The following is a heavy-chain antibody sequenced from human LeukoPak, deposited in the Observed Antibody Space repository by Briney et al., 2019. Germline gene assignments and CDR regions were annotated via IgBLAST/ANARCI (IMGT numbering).Heavy chain of an antibody. CDR3: ARHVVATITGFDY. Sequence: GGSLRLSCAASGFTFSSYSINWVRQAPGKGLEWISYITRSHNRIFYAESVKGRVTISRDNDKNSLYLQMNSLRAEDTAVYYCARHVVATITGFDYWGQGTLVTVSS. J-gene: IGHJ4*02. V-gene: IGHV3-48*01. D-gene: IGHD5-12*01. CDR1: GFTFSSYS. CDR2: ITRSHNRI.